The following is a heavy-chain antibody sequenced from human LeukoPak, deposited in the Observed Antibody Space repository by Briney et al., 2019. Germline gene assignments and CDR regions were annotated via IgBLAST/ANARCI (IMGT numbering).Heavy chain of an antibody. CDR1: GYSIRSSYY. CDR3: ARGKLRYFDWRDWYFDL. D-gene: IGHD3-9*01. V-gene: IGHV4-38-2*01. Sequence: PSETLSLTCAVSGYSIRSSYYWGWIRQPPGKGLEWIGSIYHSGSTYYNPSLKSRLTISVDTSKNQFSLKLSSVTAADTAVYYCARGKLRYFDWRDWYFDLWGRGTLVTVSS. J-gene: IGHJ2*01. CDR2: IYHSGST.